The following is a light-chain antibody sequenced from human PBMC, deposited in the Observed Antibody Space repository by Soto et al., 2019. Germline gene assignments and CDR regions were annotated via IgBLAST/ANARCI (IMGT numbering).Light chain of an antibody. J-gene: IGKJ2*01. CDR1: QRVLYSSNNKNY. CDR2: WAS. CDR3: QQYESTPPT. Sequence: DIVMTQSPDSLAVSLGERATINCKSSQRVLYSSNNKNYLAWYQQRPGQPPKLLLYWASTRESGVPDRFSGSGSGTDFTLTITILQAEDVAVYYCQQYESTPPTFGQGTKLEIK. V-gene: IGKV4-1*01.